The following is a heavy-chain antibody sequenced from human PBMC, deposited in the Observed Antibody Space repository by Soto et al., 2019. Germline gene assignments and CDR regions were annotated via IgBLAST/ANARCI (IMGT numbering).Heavy chain of an antibody. D-gene: IGHD1-26*01. CDR1: GGSFSGYY. CDR2: INHSGST. J-gene: IGHJ4*02. Sequence: QVQLQQWGAGLLKPSETLSLTCAVYGGSFSGYYWSWIRQPPGKGLEWIGEINHSGSTNYNPSLKSRVTISVDTSKNQFPLKLSSVTAADTAVYYCAREPGGSYRFFDYWGQGTLVTVSS. V-gene: IGHV4-34*01. CDR3: AREPGGSYRFFDY.